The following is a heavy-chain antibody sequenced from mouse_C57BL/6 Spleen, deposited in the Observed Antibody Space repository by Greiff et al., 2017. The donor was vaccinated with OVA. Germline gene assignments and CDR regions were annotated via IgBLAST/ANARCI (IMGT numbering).Heavy chain of an antibody. CDR1: GFSLSTFGMG. V-gene: IGHV8-8*01. CDR2: IWWDDAK. CDR3: ARYPLYYFDY. Sequence: QVTLKECGPGILQPSQTLSLTCSFSGFSLSTFGMGVGWIRQPSGQGLEWLANIWWDDAKYYNPALKSRLPISKDTSKNQVCLKIANVDTADTATDYCARYPLYYFDYWGQGTTLTVSS. D-gene: IGHD2-3*01. J-gene: IGHJ2*01.